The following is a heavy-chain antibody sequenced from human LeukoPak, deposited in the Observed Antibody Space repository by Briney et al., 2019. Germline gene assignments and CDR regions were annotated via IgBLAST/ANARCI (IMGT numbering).Heavy chain of an antibody. D-gene: IGHD2-21*02. Sequence: GGSLRLSCAASGFTFSSYWMSWVRQAPGKGLEWVSAISGSGGSTYYADSVKGRFTISRDNSKNTLYLQMNSLRAEDTAVYYCAKAGIVVVTATHFDYWGQGTLVTVSS. CDR3: AKAGIVVVTATHFDY. V-gene: IGHV3-23*01. CDR2: ISGSGGST. CDR1: GFTFSSYW. J-gene: IGHJ4*02.